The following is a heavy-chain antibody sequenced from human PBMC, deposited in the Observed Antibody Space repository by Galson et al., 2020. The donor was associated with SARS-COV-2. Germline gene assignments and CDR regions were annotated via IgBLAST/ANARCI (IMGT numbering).Heavy chain of an antibody. CDR2: ISSSSSYI. V-gene: IGHV3-21*01. CDR1: GFTFSSYS. CDR3: ARDRRSMHDYGAPRLDP. Sequence: TGGSLRLSCAASGFTFSSYSMNWVRQAPGKGLEWVSSISSSSSYIYYADSVKGRLTISRDNAKNSLYLQMNSLRAEDTAVYYVARDRRSMHDYGAPRLDPWGQGTLVTVSS. J-gene: IGHJ5*02. D-gene: IGHD4-17*01.